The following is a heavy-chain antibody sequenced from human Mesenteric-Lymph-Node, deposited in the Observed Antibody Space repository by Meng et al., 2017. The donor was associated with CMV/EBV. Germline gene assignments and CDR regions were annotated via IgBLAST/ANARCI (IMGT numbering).Heavy chain of an antibody. CDR2: ISSRGSTI. Sequence: GESLKISCAASGFTFSNYEMNWVRQAPGRGLEWVLYISSRGSTIYYADSVKGRFTISRDNAKNSLYLQMNSLRAEDTAVYYCARDSVVQDYGMDVWGQGTTVTVSS. D-gene: IGHD2-2*01. V-gene: IGHV3-48*03. CDR3: ARDSVVQDYGMDV. CDR1: GFTFSNYE. J-gene: IGHJ6*02.